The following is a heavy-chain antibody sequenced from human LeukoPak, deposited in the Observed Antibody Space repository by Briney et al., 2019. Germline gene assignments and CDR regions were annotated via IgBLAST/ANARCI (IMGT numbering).Heavy chain of an antibody. CDR1: GGTFSSYA. D-gene: IGHD6-6*01. Sequence: EASVKVSCKASGGTFSSYAISWVRQAPGQGLEWMGGIIPIFGTANYAQKFQGRVTITTDESTSTAYMELSSLRSEDTAVYYCARSPSIAVSPGVAFDIWGQGTMVTVSS. CDR2: IIPIFGTA. J-gene: IGHJ3*02. CDR3: ARSPSIAVSPGVAFDI. V-gene: IGHV1-69*05.